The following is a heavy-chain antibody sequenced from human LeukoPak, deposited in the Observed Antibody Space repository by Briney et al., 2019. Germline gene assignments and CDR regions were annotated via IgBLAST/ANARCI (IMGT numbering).Heavy chain of an antibody. CDR1: GYTFTSYY. J-gene: IGHJ4*02. CDR2: INPNSGGT. CDR3: ARGVEAYDPLYYFDY. D-gene: IGHD3-22*01. V-gene: IGHV1-2*02. Sequence: ASVKVSCKASGYTFTSYYMHWVRQAPGQGLEWMGWINPNSGGTNYAQKFQGRVTMTRDTSISTAYMELSRLRSDDTAVYYCARGVEAYDPLYYFDYWGQGTLVTVSS.